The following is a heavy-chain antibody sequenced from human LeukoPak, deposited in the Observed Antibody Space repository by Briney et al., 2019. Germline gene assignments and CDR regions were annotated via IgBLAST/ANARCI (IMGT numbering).Heavy chain of an antibody. D-gene: IGHD3-10*01. CDR2: ITYDGYYK. V-gene: IGHV3-30*03. CDR1: GFTFSSYG. CDR3: ARDLSPVVRASPMGY. Sequence: GGSLRLSCAASGFTFSSYGMHWVRQSPGKGLEWVALITYDGYYKYYSDSVKGRFTISSDTSKNTLYLQMNSLRTEDTAVYYCARDLSPVVRASPMGYWGQGTLVTVSS. J-gene: IGHJ4*02.